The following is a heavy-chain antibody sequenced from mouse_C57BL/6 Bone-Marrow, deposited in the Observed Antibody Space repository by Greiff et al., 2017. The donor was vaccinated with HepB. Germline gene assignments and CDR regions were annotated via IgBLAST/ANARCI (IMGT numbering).Heavy chain of an antibody. D-gene: IGHD1-1*01. CDR3: ARITTVAGAY. V-gene: IGHV1-64*01. Sequence: QVQLKQPGAWLVKPRASVKLCYRTSVYTFPSYWMHWVKRRPGQGLEWIGMIHPNSGSTNYNEKFKSKATLTVDKSSSTAYMQLSSLTSEDSAVYDCARITTVAGAYWGQGTLVSVSA. J-gene: IGHJ3*01. CDR1: VYTFPSYW. CDR2: IHPNSGST.